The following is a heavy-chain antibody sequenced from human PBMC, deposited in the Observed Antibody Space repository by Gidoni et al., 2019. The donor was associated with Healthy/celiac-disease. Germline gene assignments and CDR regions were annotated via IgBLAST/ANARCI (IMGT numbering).Heavy chain of an antibody. J-gene: IGHJ4*02. Sequence: EVQLLESGGGLVQPGGSLRLSCAASGFTFSSYAMSWVRQAPGKGLEWVSAISGSCGSTYYADSVKGRFTISRDNSNNTLYLQMNSLRAEDTAVYYCAKDMATYYYDSSGYLTFDYWGQGTLVTVSS. V-gene: IGHV3-23*01. CDR1: GFTFSSYA. D-gene: IGHD3-22*01. CDR2: ISGSCGST. CDR3: AKDMATYYYDSSGYLTFDY.